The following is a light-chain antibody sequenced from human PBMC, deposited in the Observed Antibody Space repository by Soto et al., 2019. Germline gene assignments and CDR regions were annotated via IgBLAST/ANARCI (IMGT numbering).Light chain of an antibody. V-gene: IGKV3D-20*01. CDR3: QQYIISPFT. CDR2: DAS. J-gene: IGKJ3*01. CDR1: QSVRSNY. Sequence: EIVLTQSPATLSLSPGERATLSCGATQSVRSNYLAWYQQKPGQAPRLLIYDASSRATGIPDRFSGSGSGTDFTLTINRLESEDFAVYYCQQYIISPFTFGPGTKVDIK.